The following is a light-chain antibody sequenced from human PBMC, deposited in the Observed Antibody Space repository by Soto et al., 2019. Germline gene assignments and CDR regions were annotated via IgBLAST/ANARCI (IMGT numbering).Light chain of an antibody. Sequence: EIVLTQSPGALSLSPGERATLSCRASQSVSSCYLAWYQQKPGQAPSLLIYGASSRATGIPDRFSGSGSGTDFTLTISRLEPEDFAVYYCQQYGSSPPMYTFGQGTKLEIK. CDR3: QQYGSSPPMYT. J-gene: IGKJ2*01. CDR2: GAS. CDR1: QSVSSCY. V-gene: IGKV3-20*01.